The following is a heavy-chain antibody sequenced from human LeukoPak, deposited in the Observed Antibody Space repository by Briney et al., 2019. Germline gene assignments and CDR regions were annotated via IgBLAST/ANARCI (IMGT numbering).Heavy chain of an antibody. CDR2: ISSSSSYI. V-gene: IGHV3-21*01. J-gene: IGHJ6*03. CDR1: GFTFSSYS. D-gene: IGHD6-6*01. CDR3: ARDFVAALYYYYMDV. Sequence: PGGSLRLSCAASGFTFSSYSMNWVRQAPGKGLEWVSSISSSSSYIYYADSVKGRFTISRNNSKNTLYLQMNSLRAEDTAVYYCARDFVAALYYYYMDVWGKGTTVTVSS.